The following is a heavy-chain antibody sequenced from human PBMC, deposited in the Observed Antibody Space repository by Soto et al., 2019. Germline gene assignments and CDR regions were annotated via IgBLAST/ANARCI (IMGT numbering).Heavy chain of an antibody. D-gene: IGHD3-22*01. CDR3: ARLFYYDSSGYSAPAFDI. V-gene: IGHV6-1*01. J-gene: IGHJ3*02. CDR2: TYYRSKWYN. Sequence: SQTLSLTCAISGDSVSSNSAAWNWIRQSPSRGLEWLGRTYYRSKWYNDYVVSVKSRITINPDTSKNQFSLQLNSVTPEDTAVYYCARLFYYDSSGYSAPAFDIWGQGTMVTVSS. CDR1: GDSVSSNSAA.